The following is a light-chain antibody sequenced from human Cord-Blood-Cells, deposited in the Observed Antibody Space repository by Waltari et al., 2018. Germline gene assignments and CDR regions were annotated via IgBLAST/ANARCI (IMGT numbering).Light chain of an antibody. V-gene: IGLV2-11*01. CDR2: DVS. Sequence: QSALTQPRSVSGSPGQSVTISCTGTSTDVGGYQYVSGDQQHPSKAPKPMIYDVSTRPSGVPDRFSGSKSGNTASLTISGLQAEDEADYYCCSYAGSFYVFGTGTKVTVL. CDR1: STDVGGYQY. CDR3: CSYAGSFYV. J-gene: IGLJ1*01.